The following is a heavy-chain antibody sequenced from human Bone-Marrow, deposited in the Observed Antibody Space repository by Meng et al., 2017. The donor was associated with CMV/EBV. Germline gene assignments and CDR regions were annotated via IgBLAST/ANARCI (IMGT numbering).Heavy chain of an antibody. CDR2: MNPNIGNT. D-gene: IGHD7-27*01. J-gene: IGHJ4*02. CDR1: GYIFTTYG. CDR3: ARGNWGDY. V-gene: IGHV1-8*02. Sequence: ASVKVSCKASGYIFTTYGISWVRQATGQGLEWMGWMNPNIGNTGYAQKFQGRVTMTRNNSISTAYMELSSLRSEDTAIYYCARGNWGDYWGQGTLVTVSS.